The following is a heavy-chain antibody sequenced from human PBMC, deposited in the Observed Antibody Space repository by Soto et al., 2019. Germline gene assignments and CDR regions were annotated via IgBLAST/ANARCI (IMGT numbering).Heavy chain of an antibody. CDR3: ARGVATIRHYYYGMDV. D-gene: IGHD5-12*01. CDR2: IIPIFGTA. V-gene: IGHV1-69*13. CDR1: GGTFSSYA. J-gene: IGHJ6*02. Sequence: SVKVSGKASGGTFSSYAISWVRQAPGQGLEWMGGIIPIFGTANYAQKFQGRVTITADESTSTAYMELSSLRSEDTAVYYCARGVATIRHYYYGMDVWGQGTTVTVSS.